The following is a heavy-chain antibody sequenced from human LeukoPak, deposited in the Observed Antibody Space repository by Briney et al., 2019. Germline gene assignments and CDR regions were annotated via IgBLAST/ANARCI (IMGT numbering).Heavy chain of an antibody. Sequence: SVKVSCKASGGTFSSYAISWVRQAPGQGLEWMGRIIPTLGIANYAQKFQGRVTITADKSTSTAYMELSSLRSEDTAVYYCARNIVVVVAAMRDDAFDIWGQGTMVTVSS. CDR2: IIPTLGIA. J-gene: IGHJ3*02. CDR1: GGTFSSYA. D-gene: IGHD2-15*01. CDR3: ARNIVVVVAAMRDDAFDI. V-gene: IGHV1-69*04.